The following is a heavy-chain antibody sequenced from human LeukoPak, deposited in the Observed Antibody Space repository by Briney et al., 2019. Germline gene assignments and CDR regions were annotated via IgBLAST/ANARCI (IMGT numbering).Heavy chain of an antibody. D-gene: IGHD3-9*01. CDR3: TRLRGEYDILTGYHYYYYGMDV. CDR2: IRSKAYGGTT. Sequence: GGSLRLSCTASGFTFGDYAMSWVRQAPGKWREWVGFIRSKAYGGTTEYAASVKGRFPISRDDSKRIAYLQMHSLKTEDTAVYYCTRLRGEYDILTGYHYYYYGMDVWGKGTTVTVSS. V-gene: IGHV3-49*04. J-gene: IGHJ6*04. CDR1: GFTFGDYA.